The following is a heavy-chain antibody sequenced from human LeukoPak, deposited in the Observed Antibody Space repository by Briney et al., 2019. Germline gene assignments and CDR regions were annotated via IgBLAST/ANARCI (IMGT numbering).Heavy chain of an antibody. J-gene: IGHJ4*02. D-gene: IGHD5-12*01. V-gene: IGHV1-58*01. CDR3: TAVMRYGYDYDY. CDR2: IVVGSGNT. Sequence: SVKVSCKASGFTFTSSAVQWVRQARGQRLEWIGWIVVGSGNTNYAQKFQERVTIPRDMSTSTAYMELSSLRSEDTAVYDCTAVMRYGYDYDYWGQGTLVTVSS. CDR1: GFTFTSSA.